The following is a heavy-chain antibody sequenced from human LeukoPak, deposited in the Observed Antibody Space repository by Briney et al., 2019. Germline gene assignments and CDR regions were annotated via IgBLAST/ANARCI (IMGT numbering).Heavy chain of an antibody. CDR1: RFTFSSNW. CDR2: IKQDGSEK. Sequence: GGSLRLSCAVSRFTFSSNWMSWVRQAPGKGLEWGANIKQDGSEKYYVESVKGRFTISRDNAKNPTYMQRNSLRAEDTGVYYCARDRVSQLNIVAVPAPYGMDVWGQGATVTVAS. CDR3: ARDRVSQLNIVAVPAPYGMDV. D-gene: IGHD2-2*01. V-gene: IGHV3-7*01. J-gene: IGHJ6*02.